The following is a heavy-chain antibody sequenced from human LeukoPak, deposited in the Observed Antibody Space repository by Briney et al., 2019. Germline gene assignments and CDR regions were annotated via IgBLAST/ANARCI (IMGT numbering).Heavy chain of an antibody. D-gene: IGHD1-26*01. CDR1: GYTFTGYY. Sequence: GASVKVSCKASGYTFTGYYMHWVRQAPGQGLEWMGIINPSGGSTSYAQKSQGRVTMTRDTSTSTVYMELSSLRSEDTAVYYCARDSGSHAFDIWGQGTTVTVSS. J-gene: IGHJ3*02. V-gene: IGHV1-46*01. CDR2: INPSGGST. CDR3: ARDSGSHAFDI.